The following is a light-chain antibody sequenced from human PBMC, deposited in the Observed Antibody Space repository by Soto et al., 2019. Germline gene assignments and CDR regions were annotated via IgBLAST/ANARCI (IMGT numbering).Light chain of an antibody. J-gene: IGKJ4*01. Sequence: EIVLTQSPATLSFSPGERATLSCRASQSVDKYLVWYQQKPGQAPRLLIYDASSRATGIPARFSGSGSGTDFTLTITSLEPEDFAVYYCQQRTNWSLTFGGGTKLELK. CDR2: DAS. CDR1: QSVDKY. CDR3: QQRTNWSLT. V-gene: IGKV3-11*01.